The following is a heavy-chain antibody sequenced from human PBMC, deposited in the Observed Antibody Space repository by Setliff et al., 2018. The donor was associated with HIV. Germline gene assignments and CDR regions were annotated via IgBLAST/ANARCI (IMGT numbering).Heavy chain of an antibody. CDR2: ISAYNGNT. CDR3: ARARVVVTADNWFDP. J-gene: IGHJ5*02. CDR1: GYAFTSYG. V-gene: IGHV1-18*01. D-gene: IGHD2-21*02. Sequence: ASVKVSCKASGYAFTSYGLSWVRQAPGQGLEWMGWISAYNGNTNYAQKLQGRVTMTTDTSTSTAYMELRSLRSDDTAVYYCARARVVVTADNWFDPWGQGTLVTVSS.